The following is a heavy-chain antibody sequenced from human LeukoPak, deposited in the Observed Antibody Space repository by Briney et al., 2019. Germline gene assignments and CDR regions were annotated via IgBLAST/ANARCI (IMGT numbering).Heavy chain of an antibody. CDR1: GFTFSSYT. Sequence: PGGSLRLSCAASGFTFSSYTMTCVRQAPREGLEWVSSISSSSSYIYYADSVKGRFTISRDSAKNSLYLQMNSLRAEDTAVYYCARISSASFDYWGQGTLVTVSS. J-gene: IGHJ4*02. D-gene: IGHD2-2*01. CDR3: ARISSASFDY. CDR2: ISSSSSYI. V-gene: IGHV3-21*01.